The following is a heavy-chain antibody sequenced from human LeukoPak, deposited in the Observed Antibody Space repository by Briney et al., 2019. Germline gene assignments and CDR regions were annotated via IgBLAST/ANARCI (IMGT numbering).Heavy chain of an antibody. Sequence: PSETLSLTCAVSGYSISSGYYWGWIRQPPGKGLEWIGSIYHSGSTYYNPSLKSRVTISVDTSKNQFSLKLSSVTAADTAVYYCARHGDYYDFDYWGQGTLVTASS. CDR1: GYSISSGYY. J-gene: IGHJ4*02. CDR2: IYHSGST. CDR3: ARHGDYYDFDY. D-gene: IGHD3-22*01. V-gene: IGHV4-38-2*01.